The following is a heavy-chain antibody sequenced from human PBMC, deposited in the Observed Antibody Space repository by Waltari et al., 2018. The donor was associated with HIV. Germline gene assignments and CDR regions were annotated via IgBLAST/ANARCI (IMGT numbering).Heavy chain of an antibody. CDR3: ASARETMGVDFDS. D-gene: IGHD3-10*01. J-gene: IGHJ5*01. CDR2: AIPMFGTA. CDR1: GGAFVSHT. Sequence: QVQLVQSGAEVTKPGSSVTVSCTATGGAFVSHTFHWVRQAPGQGLEWMGRAIPMFGTANYARKFQGRVTITADKSTTTAYMELNGLRIDDTAVYYCASARETMGVDFDSWGQGTLVTVS. V-gene: IGHV1-69*08.